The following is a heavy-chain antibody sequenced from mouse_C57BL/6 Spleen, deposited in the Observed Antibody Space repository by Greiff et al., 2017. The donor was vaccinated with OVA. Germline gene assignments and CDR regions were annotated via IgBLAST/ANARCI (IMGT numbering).Heavy chain of an antibody. V-gene: IGHV3-6*01. J-gene: IGHJ3*01. CDR2: ISYDGSN. CDR3: ARDYSNSLGFAY. D-gene: IGHD2-5*01. Sequence: ESGPGLVKPSQSLSLTCSVTGYSITSGYYWNWIRQFPGNKLEWMGYISYDGSNNYNPSLKNRISITRDTSKNQFFLKLNSVTTEDTATYYCARDYSNSLGFAYWGQGTLVTVSA. CDR1: GYSITSGYY.